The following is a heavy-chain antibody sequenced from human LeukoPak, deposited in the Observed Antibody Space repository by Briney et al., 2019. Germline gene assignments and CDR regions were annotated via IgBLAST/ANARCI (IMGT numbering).Heavy chain of an antibody. V-gene: IGHV3-21*04. J-gene: IGHJ5*02. CDR1: GFTFSSYS. Sequence: GGSLRLSCAASGFTFSSYSMNWVRQAPGKGLEWVSSISSSSSYIYYADSVKGRFTISRDNAKNSLYLQMNSLRAEDTAVYYCARAPGRVYSGRWYDIQPYNYFDPWGQGTLVTVSS. D-gene: IGHD6-13*01. CDR2: ISSSSSYI. CDR3: ARAPGRVYSGRWYDIQPYNYFDP.